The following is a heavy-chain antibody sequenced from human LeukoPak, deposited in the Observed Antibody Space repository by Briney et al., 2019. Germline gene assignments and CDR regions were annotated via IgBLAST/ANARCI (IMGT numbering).Heavy chain of an antibody. V-gene: IGHV3-15*04. CDR2: IAVRSDGGTT. CDR3: ASLVGFSLYY. J-gene: IGHJ4*02. D-gene: IGHD1-26*01. CDR1: GFTFSYAW. Sequence: GGSFRLSCAASGFTFSYAWMTWVRQGPGKGLEWVGHIAVRSDGGTTDYAAPVKGRFTISRDDSKSTLYLQMDSLQTEDTAVYYCASLVGFSLYYWGQGTLVTVSS.